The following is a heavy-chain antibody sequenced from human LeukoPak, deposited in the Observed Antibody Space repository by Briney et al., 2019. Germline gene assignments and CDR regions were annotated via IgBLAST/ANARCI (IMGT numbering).Heavy chain of an antibody. CDR2: IYYSGST. D-gene: IGHD4-23*01. CDR1: GGSISSSSYY. V-gene: IGHV4-39*07. Sequence: SETLSLTCTVSGGSISSSSYYWGWIRQPPGKGLEWIGSIYYSGSTYYNPSLKSRVTISVDTSKNQFSLKLSSVTAADTAVYYCAGVPANGGNYYMDVWGKGTTVTVSS. CDR3: AGVPANGGNYYMDV. J-gene: IGHJ6*03.